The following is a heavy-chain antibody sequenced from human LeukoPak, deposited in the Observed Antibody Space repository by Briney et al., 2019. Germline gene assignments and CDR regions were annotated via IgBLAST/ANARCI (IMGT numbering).Heavy chain of an antibody. D-gene: IGHD2-15*01. J-gene: IGHJ3*02. CDR3: ARDLGYCSGGSCYADAFDI. Sequence: QSGGSLRLSCAASGFTFGSYAMSWVRQAPGKGLEWVSAISGSGGSTYYADSVKGRFTISRDNAKNSLYLQMNSLRAEDTAVYYCARDLGYCSGGSCYADAFDIWGQGTMVTVSS. CDR2: ISGSGGST. CDR1: GFTFGSYA. V-gene: IGHV3-23*01.